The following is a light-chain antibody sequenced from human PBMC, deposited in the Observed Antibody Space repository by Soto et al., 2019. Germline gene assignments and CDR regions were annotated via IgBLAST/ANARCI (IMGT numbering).Light chain of an antibody. CDR1: NIRSKS. CDR2: RDS. J-gene: IGLJ2*01. V-gene: IGLV3-9*01. Sequence: SYELTQPLSVSVALGQTARITGGGNNIRSKSVHCYQQKPGQAPVLVIYRDSNRPSGIPERFSGSNSGNTATLTISRAQSGDEADYYCQVWDSSTVFGGGTKLTVL. CDR3: QVWDSSTV.